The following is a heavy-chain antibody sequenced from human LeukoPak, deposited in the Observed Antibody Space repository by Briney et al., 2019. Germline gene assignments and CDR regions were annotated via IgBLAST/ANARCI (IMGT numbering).Heavy chain of an antibody. J-gene: IGHJ4*02. V-gene: IGHV3-30*18. CDR3: AKVRWGSDNALDS. D-gene: IGHD3-16*01. CDR2: ISYDGRNK. Sequence: GGSLRLSCAASGFTFSSYGMHWVRQAPGKGLEWGAVISYDGRNKYYADSVKGRFTISRDNSMNTLYLQMNSLRAEDTAVYYCAKVRWGSDNALDSWGQGTLVTGSS. CDR1: GFTFSSYG.